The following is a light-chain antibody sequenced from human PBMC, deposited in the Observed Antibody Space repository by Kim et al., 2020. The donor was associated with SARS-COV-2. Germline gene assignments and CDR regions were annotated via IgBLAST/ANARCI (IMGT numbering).Light chain of an antibody. CDR3: CSSYATSSTFV. CDR1: SSDVGGYNH. CDR2: EVT. V-gene: IGLV2-23*02. J-gene: IGLJ2*01. Sequence: TTFTDTGSSSDVGGYNHVSWYQHNPGKAPKVIIYEVTKRPSGISNRFSGSKSGNTASLTISGLLPEDEGDYYCCSSYATSSTFVFGGGTQLTVL.